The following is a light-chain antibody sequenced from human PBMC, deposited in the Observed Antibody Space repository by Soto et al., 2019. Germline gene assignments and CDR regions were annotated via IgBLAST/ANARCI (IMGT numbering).Light chain of an antibody. Sequence: QSALTQPASVSGSPGQSITISCSGTSSDIGAYDYVSWYQQHPGRAPKLIIYGVTNRPSGVSNRFSGSKTGNTASLTISGLQAEDEAYYYCFSHRRGDSHVFRTGTKVTVL. CDR2: GVT. CDR1: SSDIGAYDY. J-gene: IGLJ1*01. V-gene: IGLV2-14*01. CDR3: FSHRRGDSHV.